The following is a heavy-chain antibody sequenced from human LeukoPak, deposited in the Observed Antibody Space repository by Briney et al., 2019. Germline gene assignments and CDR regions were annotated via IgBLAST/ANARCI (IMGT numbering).Heavy chain of an antibody. J-gene: IGHJ3*02. D-gene: IGHD3-16*01. CDR2: VYSGGST. Sequence: PGGSLRLSCAASGFTVTRTSMTWVRPAPEKGLEWVSIVYSGGSTYHADSLKGRFTVSRDDSKNTVYLQMNNLRAEDTAMYYCARDTVDDSLDIWGQGTMVTVSS. CDR3: ARDTVDDSLDI. V-gene: IGHV3-53*01. CDR1: GFTVTRTS.